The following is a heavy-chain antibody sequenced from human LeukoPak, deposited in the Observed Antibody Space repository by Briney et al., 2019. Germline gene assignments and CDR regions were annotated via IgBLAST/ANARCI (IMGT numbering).Heavy chain of an antibody. V-gene: IGHV3-9*01. CDR2: ISWNSGSI. D-gene: IGHD6-13*01. CDR1: GFTVSSNY. Sequence: GGSLRLSCAASGFTVSSNYMSWVRQAPGKGLEWVSGISWNSGSIGYADSVKGRFTISRDNAKNSLYLQMNSLRAEDTALYYCAKDLAAAGTAYDYWGQGTLVTVSS. J-gene: IGHJ4*02. CDR3: AKDLAAAGTAYDY.